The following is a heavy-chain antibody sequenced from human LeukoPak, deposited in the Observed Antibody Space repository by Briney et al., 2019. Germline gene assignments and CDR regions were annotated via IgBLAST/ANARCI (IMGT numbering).Heavy chain of an antibody. Sequence: PGGSLRLSCAASGFTFSSYDMHWVRQATGKGLEWVSAIGTAGDTYYPGSVKGRFTISRENAKNPLYLQMNSLRAGDTAVYYCARGVGEEGAFDIWGQGTMVTVSS. CDR1: GFTFSSYD. CDR2: IGTAGDT. D-gene: IGHD1-26*01. J-gene: IGHJ3*02. CDR3: ARGVGEEGAFDI. V-gene: IGHV3-13*01.